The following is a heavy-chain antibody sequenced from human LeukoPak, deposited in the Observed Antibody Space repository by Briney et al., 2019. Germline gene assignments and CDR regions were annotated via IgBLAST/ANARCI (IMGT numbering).Heavy chain of an antibody. V-gene: IGHV4-59*08. Sequence: SETLSLTCTVSGGSISSSYWSWIRQPPGKGLEWIGYIYYSGSTNYNPSLKSRVTISVDTSKNQVSPKLSSVTAADTAVYYCARGNDYWGQGTLVTVSS. CDR2: IYYSGST. CDR1: GGSISSSY. J-gene: IGHJ4*02. CDR3: ARGNDY.